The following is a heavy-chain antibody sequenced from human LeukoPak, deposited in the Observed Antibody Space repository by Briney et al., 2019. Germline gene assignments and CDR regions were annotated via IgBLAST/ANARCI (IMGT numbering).Heavy chain of an antibody. J-gene: IGHJ4*02. CDR3: ARGRRRDDSDGYCHFDN. D-gene: IGHD2-21*01. CDR2: LKPNSGDT. CDR1: GYTFTDYY. V-gene: IGHV1-2*02. Sequence: ASVKVPCKASGYTFTDYYIHWVRQAPGQRLEWTGWLKPNSGDTKSAQKFQGRVTMTRDTSINTVYIDLAGLTTEDTAVYYCARGRRRDDSDGYCHFDNWGQGTRVTVSS.